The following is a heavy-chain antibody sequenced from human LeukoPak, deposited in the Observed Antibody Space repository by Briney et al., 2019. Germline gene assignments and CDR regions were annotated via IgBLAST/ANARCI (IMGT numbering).Heavy chain of an antibody. V-gene: IGHV3-21*01. J-gene: IGHJ4*02. D-gene: IGHD3-9*01. CDR2: ISSSSYI. CDR1: GFIFSSYS. CDR3: ASAQDLVTLSC. Sequence: GGSLRHSCAASGFIFSSYSMNWVRQAPGKGLEWVSSISSSSYIYYADSVKGRFTISRDNAKDSLYLQMNSLRVEDTAVYYCASAQDLVTLSCWGQGTLVTVSS.